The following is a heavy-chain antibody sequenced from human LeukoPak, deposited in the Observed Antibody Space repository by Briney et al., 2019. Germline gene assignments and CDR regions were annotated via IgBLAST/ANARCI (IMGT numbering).Heavy chain of an antibody. D-gene: IGHD3-16*01. J-gene: IGHJ5*02. Sequence: ASVKVSCKASGYTFTGYYIHWVRQAPGQGLEWMEWINPNTGGTNYAQRFQGRVTMTRGTSVSTAYMELSSLTSDDTAVYYCARGVSAPLGRWFDPWGQGTLVTVSS. CDR3: ARGVSAPLGRWFDP. V-gene: IGHV1-2*02. CDR1: GYTFTGYY. CDR2: INPNTGGT.